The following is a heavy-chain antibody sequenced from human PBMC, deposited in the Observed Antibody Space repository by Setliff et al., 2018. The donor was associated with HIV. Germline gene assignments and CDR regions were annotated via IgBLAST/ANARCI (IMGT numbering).Heavy chain of an antibody. V-gene: IGHV4-59*11. CDR1: AASIRSHY. CDR3: ARHTVFVRYFDH. J-gene: IGHJ4*02. D-gene: IGHD2-2*02. CDR2: CYYTGST. Sequence: PSETLSLTCTVSAASIRSHYWSWSRQSPGKGLEWIGNCYYTGSTDYNPSFKSRVTISLDKSNNQISLNLSSATAADTAVYYCARHTVFVRYFDHWGQGMLVTVSA.